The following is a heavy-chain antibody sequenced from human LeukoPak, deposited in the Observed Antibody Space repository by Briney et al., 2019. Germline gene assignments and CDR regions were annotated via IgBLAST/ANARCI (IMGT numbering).Heavy chain of an antibody. D-gene: IGHD3-16*02. CDR3: ARGAGYYDYVWGSYPNPYFDY. Sequence: SETLSLTCAVYGGSFSGYYWSWIRQPPGKGLEWIGEINHSGSTNYNPSPKSRVTISVDTSKNQFSLKLSSVTAADTAVYYCARGAGYYDYVWGSYPNPYFDYWGQGTLVTVSS. J-gene: IGHJ4*02. V-gene: IGHV4-34*01. CDR2: INHSGST. CDR1: GGSFSGYY.